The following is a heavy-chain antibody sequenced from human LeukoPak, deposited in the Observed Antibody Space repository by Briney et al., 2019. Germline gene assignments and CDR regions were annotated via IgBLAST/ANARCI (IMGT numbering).Heavy chain of an antibody. V-gene: IGHV3-23*01. CDR2: ISVSGNT. CDR3: ARGYIDSSGYSPRSSFDN. J-gene: IGHJ4*01. D-gene: IGHD3-22*01. Sequence: PGGSLRLSCAASGFTLSSYAMSWVRQGPGKGLEWVSAISVSGNTYHADSVKGRFTISRDSSKNTLYLQMNSLRAGDTAVYYCARGYIDSSGYSPRSSFDNWGQGTLVTVSS. CDR1: GFTLSSYA.